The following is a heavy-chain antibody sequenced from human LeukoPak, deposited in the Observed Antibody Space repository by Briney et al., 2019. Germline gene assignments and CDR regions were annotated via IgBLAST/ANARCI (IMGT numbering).Heavy chain of an antibody. CDR1: GGSISSYY. J-gene: IGHJ4*02. CDR2: INHSGST. V-gene: IGHV4-34*01. D-gene: IGHD3-10*01. CDR3: ARHGGAIGY. Sequence: SETLSLTCTVSGGSISSYYWSWIRQPPGKGLEWIGEINHSGSTNYNPSLKSRVTISVDTSKNQFSLKLSSVTAADTAVYYCARHGGAIGYWGQGTLVTVSS.